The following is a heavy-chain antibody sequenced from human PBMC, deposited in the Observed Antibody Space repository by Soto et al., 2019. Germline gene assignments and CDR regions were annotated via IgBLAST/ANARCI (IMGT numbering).Heavy chain of an antibody. D-gene: IGHD3-22*01. CDR2: INPSGGST. CDR3: ARTQAGGYYDSSGYYP. Sequence: ASVKVSCKASGYTFTSYYMHCVRQAPGQVLEWMGIINPSGGSTSYAQKFQGRVTMTRDTSTSTVYMELSSLRSEDTAVYYCARTQAGGYYDSSGYYPWGQGTLVTVSS. CDR1: GYTFTSYY. J-gene: IGHJ5*02. V-gene: IGHV1-46*01.